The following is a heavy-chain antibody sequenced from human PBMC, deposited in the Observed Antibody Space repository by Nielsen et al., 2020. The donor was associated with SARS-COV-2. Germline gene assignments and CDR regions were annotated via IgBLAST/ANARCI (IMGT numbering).Heavy chain of an antibody. D-gene: IGHD3-3*01. Sequence: ASVKVSCKASGYTFTSYYKHWVRQAPGQGLEWMGIINPSGGSTSYAQKFQGRVTMTRDTSTSTVYMELSSLRSEDTAVYYCARDDWSGYFDYWGQGTLVTVSS. CDR1: GYTFTSYY. V-gene: IGHV1-46*01. CDR2: INPSGGST. J-gene: IGHJ4*02. CDR3: ARDDWSGYFDY.